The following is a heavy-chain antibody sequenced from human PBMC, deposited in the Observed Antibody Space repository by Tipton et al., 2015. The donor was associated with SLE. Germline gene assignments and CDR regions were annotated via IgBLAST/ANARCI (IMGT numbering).Heavy chain of an antibody. CDR3: ASGGYGSGSHYLGGWFDP. CDR2: IYTSGST. J-gene: IGHJ5*02. V-gene: IGHV4-4*08. D-gene: IGHD3-10*01. CDR1: GGSISSYY. Sequence: TLSLTCTVSGGSISSYYWGWIRQPPGKGLEWIGYIYTSGSTNYNPSLKSRVTISADTAKNQFSLKLRSVTAADTAVYYCASGGYGSGSHYLGGWFDPWGRGTLVTVSS.